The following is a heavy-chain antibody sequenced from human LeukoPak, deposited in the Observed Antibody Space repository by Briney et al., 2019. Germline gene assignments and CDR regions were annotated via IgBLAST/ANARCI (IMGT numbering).Heavy chain of an antibody. CDR1: SGSISTSNYY. J-gene: IGHJ4*02. V-gene: IGHV4-61*05. Sequence: PSETLSLTCTVSSGSISTSNYYWGWVRQPPGKALEWIGNIFYSGSTNYNPSLKSRVTISVDTSKNQFSLKLSSVTAADTAVYYCARTPPYYCTGEACSDYWGQGSLVTVSS. CDR2: IFYSGST. D-gene: IGHD2-8*02. CDR3: ARTPPYYCTGEACSDY.